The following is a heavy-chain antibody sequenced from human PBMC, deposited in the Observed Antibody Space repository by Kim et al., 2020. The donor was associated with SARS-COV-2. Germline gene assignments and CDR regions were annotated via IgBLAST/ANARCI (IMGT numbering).Heavy chain of an antibody. CDR3: ARLYSSTSYGDHHDY. D-gene: IGHD4-17*01. V-gene: IGHV5-10-1*01. CDR2: IDPSDSYT. Sequence: GESLKISCKGSGYSFTSYWISWVRQMPGKGLEWMGKIDPSDSYTNYSPSFQGHVTISTDKSISTAYLQWSSLKASDTAIYYWARLYSSTSYGDHHDYWGQGTLVTVSS. J-gene: IGHJ4*02. CDR1: GYSFTSYW.